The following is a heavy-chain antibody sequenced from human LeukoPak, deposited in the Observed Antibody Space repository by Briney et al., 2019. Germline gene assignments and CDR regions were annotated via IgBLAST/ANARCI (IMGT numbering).Heavy chain of an antibody. V-gene: IGHV4-59*01. Sequence: SETLSLTCTVSGGSISRYYWSWIRQPPGKGLEWIGYIYYSGSTNYNPSLKSRVTISVDTSKNQFSLKLSSVTAADTAVYYCARSYYYDSSGYYYYYYGMDVWGQGTTVTVSS. J-gene: IGHJ6*02. CDR2: IYYSGST. CDR3: ARSYYYDSSGYYYYYYGMDV. D-gene: IGHD3-22*01. CDR1: GGSISRYY.